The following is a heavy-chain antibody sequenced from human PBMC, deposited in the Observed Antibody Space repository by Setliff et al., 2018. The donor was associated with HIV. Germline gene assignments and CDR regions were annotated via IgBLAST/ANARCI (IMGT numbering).Heavy chain of an antibody. Sequence: PGGSLRLSCAASGFKFSSYEMNWVRQAPGKGLEWLANINRDGSAKAYVDSVKGRFSISRDNARNSVYLQMNSLTSGDTAVYYCATFGYGDHGLNFEKWGQGTLVTVSS. CDR3: ATFGYGDHGLNFEK. CDR2: INRDGSAK. J-gene: IGHJ4*02. D-gene: IGHD2-21*02. CDR1: GFKFSSYE. V-gene: IGHV3-7*03.